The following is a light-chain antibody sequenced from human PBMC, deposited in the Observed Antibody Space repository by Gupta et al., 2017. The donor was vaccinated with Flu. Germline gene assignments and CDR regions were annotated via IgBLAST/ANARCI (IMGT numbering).Light chain of an antibody. Sequence: SSDVGVYNYVSWYQHHPGKAPKLVLYNVSIRPSGVSDRFSGSKSGNTASLTISGLQAEDEADFYCSSYTARGGLIFGGGTKLTVL. V-gene: IGLV2-14*03. CDR3: SSYTARGGLI. CDR2: NVS. CDR1: SSDVGVYNY. J-gene: IGLJ2*01.